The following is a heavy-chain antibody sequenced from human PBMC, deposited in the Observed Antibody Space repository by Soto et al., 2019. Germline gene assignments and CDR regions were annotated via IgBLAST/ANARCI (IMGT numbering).Heavy chain of an antibody. V-gene: IGHV1-69*12. J-gene: IGHJ3*02. CDR1: GGTFSDYG. CDR2: NIPGISAG. Sequence: QVQLVQSGAEVKKPGSSVKVSCKASGGTFSDYGLSWVRQAPGQGLEWMGGNIPGISAGNFAQKFQGRVTMTADESTSTTYMELRRLRSDDTAVYYCARARDYGDHQNAFDIWGQGTMVTVSS. CDR3: ARARDYGDHQNAFDI. D-gene: IGHD4-17*01.